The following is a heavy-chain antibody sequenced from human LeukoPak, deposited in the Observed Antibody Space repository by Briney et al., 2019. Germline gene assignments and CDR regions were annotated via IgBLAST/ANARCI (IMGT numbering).Heavy chain of an antibody. CDR3: ARDVDYYDSTGYYYDFDY. CDR2: INPNSGGT. D-gene: IGHD3-22*01. J-gene: IGHJ4*02. Sequence: GSVKVSCEASGYTFTGYYMHWLGRAPGQGGEWMGGINPNSGGTNYAQKFQGRVTMTRDKSISTAYMELSRLRSDDTAVYYCARDVDYYDSTGYYYDFDYWGQGTLVTVSS. V-gene: IGHV1-2*02. CDR1: GYTFTGYY.